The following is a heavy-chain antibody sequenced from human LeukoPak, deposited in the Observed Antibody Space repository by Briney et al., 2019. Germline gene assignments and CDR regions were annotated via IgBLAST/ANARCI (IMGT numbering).Heavy chain of an antibody. Sequence: QAGGSLRLSCAASGFTFSSYGMHWVCQAPGKGLEWVAVIWYDGSNKYYADSVKGRFTISRDNAKNSLYLQMNSLRAEDTAVYYCARDFPRDNDAFDIWGQGTMVTVSS. CDR3: ARDFPRDNDAFDI. V-gene: IGHV3-33*01. CDR1: GFTFSSYG. CDR2: IWYDGSNK. J-gene: IGHJ3*02.